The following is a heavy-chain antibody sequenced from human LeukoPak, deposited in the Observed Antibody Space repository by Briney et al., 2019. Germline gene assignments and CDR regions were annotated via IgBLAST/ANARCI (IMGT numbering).Heavy chain of an antibody. Sequence: GGSLRLSCAASGLIFSTYCMHWVRQAPGKGLEWVAFIQNDGNDKYYADSVKGRFTVSRDNSKNTLYLQMNSLRAEDTAVYYCARERRELLGDVFDIWGQGTMVTVSS. CDR3: ARERRELLGDVFDI. CDR2: IQNDGNDK. J-gene: IGHJ3*02. D-gene: IGHD1-26*01. CDR1: GLIFSTYC. V-gene: IGHV3-30*02.